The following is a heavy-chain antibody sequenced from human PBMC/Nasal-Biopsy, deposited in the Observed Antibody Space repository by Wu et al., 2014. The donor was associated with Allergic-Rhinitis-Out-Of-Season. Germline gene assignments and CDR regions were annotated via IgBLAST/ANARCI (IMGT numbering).Heavy chain of an antibody. CDR2: ISYDGSNK. J-gene: IGHJ4*02. V-gene: IGHV3-30-3*01. D-gene: IGHD3-22*01. CDR3: ARDHGYYDSSGYQPGVFDY. CDR1: GFTFSSYA. Sequence: LRLSCAASGFTFSSYAMHWVRQAPGKGLEWVAVISYDGSNKYYADSVKGRFTISRDNSKNTLYLQMNSLRAEDTAVYYCARDHGYYDSSGYQPGVFDYWGQGTLVTVSS.